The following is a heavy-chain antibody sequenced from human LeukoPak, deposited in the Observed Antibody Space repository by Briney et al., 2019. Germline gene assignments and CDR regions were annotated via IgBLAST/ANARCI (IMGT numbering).Heavy chain of an antibody. CDR1: GGSFSGYY. J-gene: IGHJ4*02. Sequence: SETLSLTCAVYGGSFSGYYWSWIRQPPGKGLEWIGEINHSGSTNYNPSLKSRVTISVDTSKNQFSLKLGSVTAADTAVYYCARVIGGNRDYWGQGTLVTVSS. CDR2: INHSGST. V-gene: IGHV4-34*01. CDR3: ARVIGGNRDY. D-gene: IGHD4-23*01.